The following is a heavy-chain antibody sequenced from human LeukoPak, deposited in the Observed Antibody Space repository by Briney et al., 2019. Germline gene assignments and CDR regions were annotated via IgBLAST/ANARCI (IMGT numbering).Heavy chain of an antibody. CDR1: GFTLSSYG. D-gene: IGHD6-19*01. V-gene: IGHV3-30*18. CDR3: AKARSRYSSGWYSFDY. Sequence: GGSLRLSCTASGFTLSSYGMHWVRQAPGKGLEWLAVISLDGSNKYHADSVKGRFTISRDNSKNKLYRQMNSLRAEDTAVYYCAKARSRYSSGWYSFDYWGQGTLVTVSS. J-gene: IGHJ4*02. CDR2: ISLDGSNK.